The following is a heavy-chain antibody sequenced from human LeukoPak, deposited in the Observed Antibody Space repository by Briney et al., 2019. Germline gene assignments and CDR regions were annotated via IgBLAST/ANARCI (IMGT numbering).Heavy chain of an antibody. J-gene: IGHJ4*02. V-gene: IGHV3-23*01. CDR2: ISGSGDSA. Sequence: GGSLRLSCAASGFTFSNYALSWVRQAPGKGLEWVSAISGSGDSAYHADSVKGRFTISRDNSKNTLYLQMNSLRAEDTAVYYCARGYYDSSGYPDYWGQGTLVTVSS. D-gene: IGHD3-22*01. CDR3: ARGYYDSSGYPDY. CDR1: GFTFSNYA.